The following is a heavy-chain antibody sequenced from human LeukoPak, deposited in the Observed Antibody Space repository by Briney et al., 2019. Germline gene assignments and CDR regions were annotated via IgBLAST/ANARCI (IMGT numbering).Heavy chain of an antibody. CDR2: IYSDNT. J-gene: IGHJ1*01. V-gene: IGHV3-66*03. D-gene: IGHD2-21*02. CDR1: GFTVSSNS. Sequence: GSLRLSCTVSGFTVSSNSMSWVRQAPGKGLEWVSFIYSDNTHYSDSVKGRFTISRDNSKNTLYLQMNSLRAEDTAVYYCAKAYCGGDCYSGYFQHWGQGTLVTVSS. CDR3: AKAYCGGDCYSGYFQH.